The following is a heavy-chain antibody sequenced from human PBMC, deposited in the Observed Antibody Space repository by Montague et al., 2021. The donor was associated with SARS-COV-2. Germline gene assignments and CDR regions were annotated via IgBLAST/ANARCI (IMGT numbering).Heavy chain of an antibody. CDR3: ARDIWEPEVRSRGWFDP. CDR2: ISLGGHT. J-gene: IGHJ5*02. Sequence: SETLSLTCGVSGGSISDNNWWSWVRQSPETGLELIGEISLGGHTDYNPSLNSRVSISLDKSKNQFSLKLTSVTAADTAVYYCARDIWEPEVRSRGWFDPWGQGILVTVSS. CDR1: GGSISDNNW. V-gene: IGHV4-4*02. D-gene: IGHD1-26*01.